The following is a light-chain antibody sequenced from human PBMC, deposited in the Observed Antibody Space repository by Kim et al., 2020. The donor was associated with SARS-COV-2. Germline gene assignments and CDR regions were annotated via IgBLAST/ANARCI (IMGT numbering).Light chain of an antibody. CDR3: QQYGSSPT. CDR1: QSVSSSY. J-gene: IGKJ4*01. V-gene: IGKV3-20*01. Sequence: LSPGESATLAGRASQSVSSSYVAGYQQKPGQAPRLLIYGTSSRTTGIPYRFSGSGSGTDFTLTISRLEPEDFAVYYCQQYGSSPTFGGGTKVDIK. CDR2: GTS.